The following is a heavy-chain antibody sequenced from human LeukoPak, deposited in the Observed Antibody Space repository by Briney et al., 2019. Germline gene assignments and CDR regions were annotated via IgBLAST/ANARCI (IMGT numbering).Heavy chain of an antibody. CDR2: ISGDGGIT. CDR1: GFTLDDYA. Sequence: GGSLRLSCAASGFTLDDYAMHWVRQAPGKGLEWVSLISGDGGITNYADSVKGRFTVSRDNTKNSLYLQMNSLRTEDTAFYYCAKDIYSSSWYDLQHWGQGTLVTVSS. J-gene: IGHJ1*01. CDR3: AKDIYSSSWYDLQH. V-gene: IGHV3-43*02. D-gene: IGHD6-13*01.